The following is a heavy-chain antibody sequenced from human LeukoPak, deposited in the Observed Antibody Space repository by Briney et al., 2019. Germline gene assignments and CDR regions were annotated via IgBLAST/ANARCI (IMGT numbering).Heavy chain of an antibody. V-gene: IGHV4-59*01. CDR3: ARHYGAGSYYDNWLDP. J-gene: IGHJ5*02. Sequence: PSETLSLTCTVSGGSISSFYWSWIRQPPGKGLEWIGYIYYSGSTDYNPSLRSRVTISIDTSKNQFSLKLSSVTAADTAVYYCARHYGAGSYYDNWLDPWGQGTLVTVSS. CDR1: GGSISSFY. D-gene: IGHD3-10*01. CDR2: IYYSGST.